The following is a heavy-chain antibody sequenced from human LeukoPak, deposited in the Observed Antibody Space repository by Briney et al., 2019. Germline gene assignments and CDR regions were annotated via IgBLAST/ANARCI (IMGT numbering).Heavy chain of an antibody. J-gene: IGHJ5*02. D-gene: IGHD3-3*01. Sequence: ASVKVSCKASGYTFTSYDINWVRQATGQGLEWMGWMNPNSGNTGYAQKFQGRVTMTRNTSISTVYMELSSLRSEDTAVYYCARAPRNYDFWSGYFSTNWFDPWGQGTLVTVSS. CDR1: GYTFTSYD. CDR3: ARAPRNYDFWSGYFSTNWFDP. CDR2: MNPNSGNT. V-gene: IGHV1-8*01.